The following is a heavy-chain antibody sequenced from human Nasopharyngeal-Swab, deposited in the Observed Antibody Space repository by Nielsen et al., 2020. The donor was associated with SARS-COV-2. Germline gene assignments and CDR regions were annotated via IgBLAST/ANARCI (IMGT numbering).Heavy chain of an antibody. CDR1: GLSVSSNY. CDR2: IYSGGST. CDR3: ARDLTAAGGYQYYGMDV. V-gene: IGHV3-53*01. J-gene: IGHJ6*02. Sequence: GGSLRLSCAASGLSVSSNYMSWVRQAPGKGLEWVSVIYSGGSTYYADSVKGRFTISRDNSKNTLYLQMNSLRAEDTAVYYCARDLTAAGGYQYYGMDVWGQGTTVTVSS. D-gene: IGHD6-13*01.